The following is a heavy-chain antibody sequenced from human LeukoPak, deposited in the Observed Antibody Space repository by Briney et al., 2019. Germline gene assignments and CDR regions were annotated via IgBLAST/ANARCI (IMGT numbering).Heavy chain of an antibody. CDR3: ARGDGGYSSSWTHPYNWFDP. D-gene: IGHD6-13*01. Sequence: SETLSLTCAVHGGSFSGYYWSWIRQPPGKGLEWIGEINHSGSTNYNPSLKSRVTISVDTSKNQFSLKLSSVTAADTAVYYCARGDGGYSSSWTHPYNWFDPWGQGTLVTVSS. J-gene: IGHJ5*02. CDR2: INHSGST. CDR1: GGSFSGYY. V-gene: IGHV4-34*01.